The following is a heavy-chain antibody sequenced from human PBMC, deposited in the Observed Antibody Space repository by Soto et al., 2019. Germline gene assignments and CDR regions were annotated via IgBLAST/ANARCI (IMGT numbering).Heavy chain of an antibody. Sequence: QVQLQESGPGLVKPSQTLSLTCTVSGGSISSGGYYWSWIRQHPGQGLEWIGYIYYSGSTYYNPSLKSRVTISVDTSKNQFSLKLSSVTAADTAVYYCARGDRKRYYFDYWGHGTLVTVSS. CDR2: IYYSGST. J-gene: IGHJ4*01. CDR3: ARGDRKRYYFDY. V-gene: IGHV4-31*03. CDR1: GGSISSGGYY.